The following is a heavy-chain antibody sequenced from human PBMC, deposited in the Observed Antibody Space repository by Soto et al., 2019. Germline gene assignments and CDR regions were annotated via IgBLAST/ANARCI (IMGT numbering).Heavy chain of an antibody. V-gene: IGHV1-3*01. CDR1: GYTFTRYT. D-gene: IGHD2-15*01. CDR3: ARGIATGQLDP. CDR2: INPDNGNT. J-gene: IGHJ5*02. Sequence: VASVKVSCKASGYTFTRYTMNWVRQAPGQRLEWMGWINPDNGNTKSSQKFQDRVIITRDTSGSTAYMDLSSLRSEDTAVYYCARGIATGQLDPWGQGTLVTVSS.